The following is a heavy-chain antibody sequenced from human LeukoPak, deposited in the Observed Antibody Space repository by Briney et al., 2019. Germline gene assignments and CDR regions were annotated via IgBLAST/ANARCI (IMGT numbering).Heavy chain of an antibody. CDR2: MNPNSGNT. Sequence: GASVKVSCKASGYTFTSYDINWGRQATGQGLEWMGWMNPNSGNTGYAQKFQGRVTMTRNTSISTAYMELSSLRSEDTAVYYCARKGYDSSGYFAHYYYYYGMDVWGQGTTVTVSS. J-gene: IGHJ6*02. D-gene: IGHD3-22*01. V-gene: IGHV1-8*01. CDR1: GYTFTSYD. CDR3: ARKGYDSSGYFAHYYYYYGMDV.